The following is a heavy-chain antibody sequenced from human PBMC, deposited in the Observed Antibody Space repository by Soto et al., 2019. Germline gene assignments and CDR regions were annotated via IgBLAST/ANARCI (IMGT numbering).Heavy chain of an antibody. V-gene: IGHV3-30*03. D-gene: IGHD3-10*01. CDR2: SSYDGRET. CDR3: ARHSGWPILNFDN. J-gene: IGHJ4*02. Sequence: PGGSLRLSCAASDFDFSSYGIHWVRQAPGKGLEWVAASSYDGRETFYADSAKGRFTVSKEMSKNTAFLQMNALRHEDTAVYFCARHSGWPILNFDNWGQGTPVTAPQ. CDR1: DFDFSSYG.